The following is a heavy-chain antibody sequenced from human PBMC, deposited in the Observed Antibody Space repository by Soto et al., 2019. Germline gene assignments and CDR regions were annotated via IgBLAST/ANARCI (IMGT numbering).Heavy chain of an antibody. CDR2: IYYSGST. J-gene: IGHJ6*03. Sequence: LSLTCTVSGGSISSYYWSWIRQPPGKGLEWIRYIYYSGSTNYNPSLKSRVTISVDTSKNQFSLKLSSVTAADTAVYYCARVTVTTYYYYMDVWGKGTTVTVSS. V-gene: IGHV4-59*01. CDR3: ARVTVTTYYYYMDV. D-gene: IGHD4-17*01. CDR1: GGSISSYY.